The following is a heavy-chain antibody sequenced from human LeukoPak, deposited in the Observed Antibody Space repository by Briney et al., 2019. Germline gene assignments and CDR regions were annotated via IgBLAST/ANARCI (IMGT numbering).Heavy chain of an antibody. CDR3: AKEGGVYCSSTSCYPLGYYYYYMDV. CDR1: GFTFSSYG. J-gene: IGHJ6*03. V-gene: IGHV3-30*02. CDR2: IRYDGSNK. D-gene: IGHD2-2*01. Sequence: GGSLRLSCAASGFTFSSYGMHWVRQAPGKGLEWVAFIRYDGSNKYYADSVKGRFTISRDNSKNTLYLQMNSLKAEDTAVYYCAKEGGVYCSSTSCYPLGYYYYYMDVWGKGTTVTVSS.